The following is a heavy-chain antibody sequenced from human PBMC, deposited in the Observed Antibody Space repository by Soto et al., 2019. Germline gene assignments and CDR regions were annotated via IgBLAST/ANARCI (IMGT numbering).Heavy chain of an antibody. V-gene: IGHV3-30*18. J-gene: IGHJ4*02. CDR3: AQGPYDSSGYWNY. CDR1: GFTFSSYG. Sequence: QVQLVESGGGVVQPGRSLRLSCAASGFTFSSYGMHWVRQAPGKGLEWVAVISYDGSNKYYADSVKGRFTISRDNSKNTLYLQMNSLRAEDTAVYYCAQGPYDSSGYWNYWGQGTLVTVSS. D-gene: IGHD3-22*01. CDR2: ISYDGSNK.